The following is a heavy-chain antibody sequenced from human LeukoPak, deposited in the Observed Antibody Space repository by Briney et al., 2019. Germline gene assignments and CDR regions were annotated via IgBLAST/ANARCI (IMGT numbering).Heavy chain of an antibody. V-gene: IGHV4-34*12. Sequence: SETLSLTCAVYGGSFSGYYWGWIRQPPGKGLQWIGSIFHSGNSYYNPSPKSRVTISVDTSKNQFSLKVDSVTAADTAVYYCARVGYNWNLWFDFWGQGTTVTVSS. CDR2: IFHSGNS. CDR3: ARVGYNWNLWFDF. CDR1: GGSFSGYY. J-gene: IGHJ3*01. D-gene: IGHD1-7*01.